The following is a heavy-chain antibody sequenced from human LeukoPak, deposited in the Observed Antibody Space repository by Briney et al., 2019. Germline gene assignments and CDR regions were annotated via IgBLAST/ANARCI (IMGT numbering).Heavy chain of an antibody. Sequence: ASVKASCKPSRYTFTSYAMNCLRQAPGQGLECRVWINTNTCNPTYAYGFTGRFAFPLDTSVSTAYLKISSLKAEDTVVYYCARGHYYYDSSGYYPPLGYWGQGTLVTVSS. CDR3: ARGHYYYDSSGYYPPLGY. J-gene: IGHJ4*02. V-gene: IGHV7-4-1*02. CDR2: INTNTCNP. D-gene: IGHD3-22*01. CDR1: RYTFTSYA.